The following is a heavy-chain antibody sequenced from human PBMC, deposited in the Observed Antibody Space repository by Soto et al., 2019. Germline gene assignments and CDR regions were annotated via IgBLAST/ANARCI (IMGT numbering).Heavy chain of an antibody. CDR3: ARGGYSSSFSWFDP. Sequence: SETLSLTCTVSGGSISSGGYYWSWIRQHPGKGLEWIGYIYYSGSTYYNPSLKSRVTISVDTSKNQFSLKLGSVTAADTAVYYCARGGYSSSFSWFDPWGQGTLVTVSS. CDR1: GGSISSGGYY. D-gene: IGHD6-13*01. CDR2: IYYSGST. V-gene: IGHV4-31*03. J-gene: IGHJ5*02.